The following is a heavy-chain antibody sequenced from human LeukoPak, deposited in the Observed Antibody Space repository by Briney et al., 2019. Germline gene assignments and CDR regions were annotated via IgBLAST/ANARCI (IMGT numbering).Heavy chain of an antibody. V-gene: IGHV4-59*01. Sequence: SETLSLTCTVSGGSISSYYWSWIRRPPGKGLEWIGYIYYSGSTNYNPSLKSRVTISVDTSKNQFSLKLSSVTAADTAVYYCARGPSSGYDYECNYFDYWGQGTLVTVSS. CDR2: IYYSGST. J-gene: IGHJ4*02. D-gene: IGHD5-12*01. CDR3: ARGPSSGYDYECNYFDY. CDR1: GGSISSYY.